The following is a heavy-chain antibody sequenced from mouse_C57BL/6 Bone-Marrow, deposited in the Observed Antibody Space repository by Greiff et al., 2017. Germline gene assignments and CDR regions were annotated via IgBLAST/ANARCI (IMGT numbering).Heavy chain of an antibody. CDR1: GYAFTNYL. D-gene: IGHD1-1*01. V-gene: IGHV1-54*01. CDR2: INPGSGGT. CDR3: ARSYYGWFAY. J-gene: IGHJ3*01. Sequence: QVQLQQSGAELVRPGTSVKVSCKASGYAFTNYLIEWVKQRPGQGLEWIGLINPGSGGTNYNEKFKGKATLTADKSSSTAYMQLSSLTSEDSAVYFCARSYYGWFAYWGQGTLVTVSA.